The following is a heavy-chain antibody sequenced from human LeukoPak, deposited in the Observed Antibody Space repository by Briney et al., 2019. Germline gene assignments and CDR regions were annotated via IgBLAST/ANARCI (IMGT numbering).Heavy chain of an antibody. V-gene: IGHV3-23*01. CDR1: GFTFSSYA. CDR2: ISGSGGST. J-gene: IGHJ4*02. Sequence: KPGGSLRLSCAASGFTFSSYAMSWVRQAPGKGLEWVSAISGSGGSTYYADSVKGRFTISRDKSKNTLYLQMNSLRAEDTAVYYCAKDLYGGNSEVDWGQGTLVTVSS. CDR3: AKDLYGGNSEVD. D-gene: IGHD4-23*01.